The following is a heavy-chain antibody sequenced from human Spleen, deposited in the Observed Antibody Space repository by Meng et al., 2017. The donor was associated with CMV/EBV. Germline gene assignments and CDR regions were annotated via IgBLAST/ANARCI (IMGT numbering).Heavy chain of an antibody. CDR2: ISYDGSNK. V-gene: IGHV3-30*04. J-gene: IGHJ4*02. CDR1: GFTFSSYA. CDR3: ARERVVVIAITPHSPGY. D-gene: IGHD2-21*01. Sequence: GESLKISCAASGFTFSSYAMHWVRQAPGKGLEWVAVISYDGSNKYYADSVKGRFTISRDNSKNTLYLQMSSLRAEDTAVYYCARERVVVIAITPHSPGYWGQGTLVTVSS.